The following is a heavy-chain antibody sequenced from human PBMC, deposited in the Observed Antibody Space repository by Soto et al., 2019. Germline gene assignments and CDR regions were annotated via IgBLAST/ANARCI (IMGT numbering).Heavy chain of an antibody. CDR3: AREPGEGSGSYGMDV. Sequence: QVQLVESGGGVVQPGRSLRLSCAASGFTFSSYGMHWVRQAPGKGLEWVAVIWYDGSNKYYADSVKGRFTISRDNSKNTLYLQMNSLRAEDTAVYCCAREPGEGSGSYGMDVWGQGTTVTVSS. CDR1: GFTFSSYG. V-gene: IGHV3-33*01. CDR2: IWYDGSNK. D-gene: IGHD3-10*01. J-gene: IGHJ6*02.